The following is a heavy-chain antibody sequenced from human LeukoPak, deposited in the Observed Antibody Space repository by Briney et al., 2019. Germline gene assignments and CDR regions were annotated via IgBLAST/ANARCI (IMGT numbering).Heavy chain of an antibody. CDR2: ISAYNGNT. CDR1: GYTFTSYG. J-gene: IGHJ6*03. V-gene: IGHV1-18*01. Sequence: GASVKVSCKASGYTFTSYGISWVRQAPGQGLEWMGWISAYNGNTNYAQKLQGRVTMTTDTSTSTAYMELRSLRSDDTAVYYCARCPAYGSGSHYYYYYMDVWGKGTTVTISS. D-gene: IGHD3-10*01. CDR3: ARCPAYGSGSHYYYYYMDV.